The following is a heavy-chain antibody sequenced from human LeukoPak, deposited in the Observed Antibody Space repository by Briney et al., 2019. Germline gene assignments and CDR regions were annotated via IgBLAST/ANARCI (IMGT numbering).Heavy chain of an antibody. J-gene: IGHJ4*02. V-gene: IGHV3-9*01. D-gene: IGHD6-19*01. CDR1: GFTFDDYA. CDR3: AKAPYTYSSGWYDY. Sequence: GGSLRLSCAASGFTFDDYAMHWVRRAPGKGLEWVSGISWNSGSIGYADSVKGRFTISRDNAKNSLYLQMNSLRAEDTALYYCAKAPYTYSSGWYDYWGQGTLVTVSS. CDR2: ISWNSGSI.